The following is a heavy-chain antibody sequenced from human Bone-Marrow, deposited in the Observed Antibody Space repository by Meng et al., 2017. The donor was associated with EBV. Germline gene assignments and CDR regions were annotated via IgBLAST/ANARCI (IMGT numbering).Heavy chain of an antibody. CDR3: ARVLCGSCYSLDY. J-gene: IGHJ4*02. D-gene: IGHD2-15*01. Sequence: QGPLVQVGAEVEKPGASVEVCCTASGYTFTSCGINWVRQATGEGIEWMGWKKPNSGNTGYAQKFQGRVTMTRNTSISTAYMVLSSLRSEDTAVYYCARVLCGSCYSLDYWGQGTLVTVSS. V-gene: IGHV1-8*01. CDR2: KKPNSGNT. CDR1: GYTFTSCG.